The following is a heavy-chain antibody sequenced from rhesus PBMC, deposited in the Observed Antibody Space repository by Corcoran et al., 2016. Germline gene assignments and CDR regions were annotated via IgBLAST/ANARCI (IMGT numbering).Heavy chain of an antibody. Sequence: QVQLQESGPGLVKPSETLSLTCAVSGGSISGYSWSWIRPPPGKGLEWIGNINGNIAGNNYNPSLKSRVTISKDTSKNQFSLKLSSVTAADTTVYYCARVGTVLYYFDYWGQGVLVTVSS. D-gene: IGHD5-24*01. V-gene: IGHV4-81*01. CDR3: ARVGTVLYYFDY. J-gene: IGHJ4*01. CDR1: GGSISGYS. CDR2: INGNIAGN.